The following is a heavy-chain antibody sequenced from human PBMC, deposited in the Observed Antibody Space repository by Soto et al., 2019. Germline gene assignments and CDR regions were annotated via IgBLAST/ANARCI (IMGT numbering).Heavy chain of an antibody. CDR2: ISAYNGNT. D-gene: IGHD6-13*01. V-gene: IGHV1-18*01. Sequence: ASVKVSCKASGYTFTSYAMHWVRQAPGQRLEWMGWISAYNGNTNYAQKLQGRVTMTTDTSTSTAYMELRSLRSDDTAVYYCARGVSSSEYNWFDPWGQGTLVTVSS. CDR1: GYTFTSYA. J-gene: IGHJ5*02. CDR3: ARGVSSSEYNWFDP.